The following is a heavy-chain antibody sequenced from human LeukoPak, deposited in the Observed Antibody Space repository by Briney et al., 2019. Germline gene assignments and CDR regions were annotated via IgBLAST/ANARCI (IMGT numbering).Heavy chain of an antibody. D-gene: IGHD3-22*01. CDR2: MNPNRGNT. J-gene: IGHJ5*02. CDR3: ARGYNYGGSSGYYFSSTWFDP. V-gene: IGHV1-8*03. Sequence: ASVKVSCKASGDTFTSYDINVVRQATGQGLEWMGWMNPNRGNTGYAQKFQGRVTITRNTSISTAYMELSSLRSEATAVYYCARGYNYGGSSGYYFSSTWFDPWGQGTLVTVSS. CDR1: GDTFTSYD.